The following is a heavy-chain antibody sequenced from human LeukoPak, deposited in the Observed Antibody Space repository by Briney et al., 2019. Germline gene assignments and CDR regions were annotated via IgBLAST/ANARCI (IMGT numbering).Heavy chain of an antibody. V-gene: IGHV3-21*01. J-gene: IGHJ4*02. CDR1: GFTFSSYS. Sequence: PGGPLRLSCAASGFTFSSYSMNWVRRAPGKGLEWVSSISSSSSYIYYEDSVKGQFTISRDNAKNSLYLQMNSLRAEDTAVYYCARIERGTFDYWGQGTLVTVSS. D-gene: IGHD1/OR15-1a*01. CDR3: ARIERGTFDY. CDR2: ISSSSSYI.